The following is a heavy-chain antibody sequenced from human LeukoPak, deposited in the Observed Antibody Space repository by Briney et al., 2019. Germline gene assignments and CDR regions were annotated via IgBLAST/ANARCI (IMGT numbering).Heavy chain of an antibody. V-gene: IGHV3-23*01. D-gene: IGHD3-10*01. CDR1: GFTFSSYA. Sequence: GGSLRLSCAASGFTFSSYAMSWVRQAPGKGLEWVSAISGSGGSTYYADSVKGRFTISRDNSKNTLYLQMNSLRAEDTAVYYCAKENYGSGSYYYYYGMDVWGQGTTVTVSS. CDR2: ISGSGGST. CDR3: AKENYGSGSYYYYYGMDV. J-gene: IGHJ6*02.